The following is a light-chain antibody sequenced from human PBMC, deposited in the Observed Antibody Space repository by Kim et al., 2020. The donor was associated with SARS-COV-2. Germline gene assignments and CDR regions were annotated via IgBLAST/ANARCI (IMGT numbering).Light chain of an antibody. V-gene: IGLV3-1*01. Sequence: SVAHGKTASITCSGDKLGDKYACWYQQKPGQSPVLVIYQDSKRPSGIPERFSGSNSGNTATLTISGTQAMDEADYYCQAWDSSTAVFGGGTQLTVL. J-gene: IGLJ2*01. CDR3: QAWDSSTAV. CDR2: QDS. CDR1: KLGDKY.